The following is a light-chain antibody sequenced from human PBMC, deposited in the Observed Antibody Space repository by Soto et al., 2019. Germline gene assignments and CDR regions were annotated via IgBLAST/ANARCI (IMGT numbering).Light chain of an antibody. CDR2: GAS. V-gene: IGKV3-20*01. J-gene: IGKJ1*01. Sequence: EVVLTQFPGTLSLSPGERATLSCRASQTITGTHLAWYQQKPGQAPRLLIHGASTRATGITDSFSGGGTGTDFNLNISGVEPEDFAMYYCQQYGRSKRWTFGQGTKVEVK. CDR1: QTITGTH. CDR3: QQYGRSKRWT.